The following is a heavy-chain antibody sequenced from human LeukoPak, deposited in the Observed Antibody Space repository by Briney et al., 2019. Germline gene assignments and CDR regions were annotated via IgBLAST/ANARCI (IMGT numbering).Heavy chain of an antibody. CDR3: ARGIAVSEDDAFDI. V-gene: IGHV3-53*01. D-gene: IGHD6-19*01. J-gene: IGHJ3*02. Sequence: HTGGSLRLSCAASGFTFSNYAMSWVRQAPGKGLEWVSVIYSGGSTYYADSVKGRFTISRDNSKNTLYLQMNSLRAEDTAVYYCARGIAVSEDDAFDIWGQGTMVTVSS. CDR1: GFTFSNYA. CDR2: IYSGGST.